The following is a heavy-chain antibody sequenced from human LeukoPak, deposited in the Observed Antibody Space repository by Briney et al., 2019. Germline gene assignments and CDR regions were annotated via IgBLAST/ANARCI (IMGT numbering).Heavy chain of an antibody. J-gene: IGHJ4*02. CDR1: GYTFTSYA. CDR3: ARSGYSSSWLGEGVCYY. Sequence: ASVKVSCKASGYTFTSYAMNWVRQAPGQGLEWMGWINTNTGNPTYAQGFTGRFVFSLDTSVSTAYLQISSLKAEDTAVYYCARSGYSSSWLGEGVCYYWGQGTLVTVSS. D-gene: IGHD6-13*01. V-gene: IGHV7-4-1*02. CDR2: INTNTGNP.